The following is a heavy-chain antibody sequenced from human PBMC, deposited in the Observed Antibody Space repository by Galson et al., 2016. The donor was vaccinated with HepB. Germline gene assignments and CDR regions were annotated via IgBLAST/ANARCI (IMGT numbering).Heavy chain of an antibody. V-gene: IGHV3-23*01. CDR1: GFTFSSYA. J-gene: IGHJ4*01. CDR3: ATDTRSTCTNCRFDH. CDR2: ISPIFGTP. Sequence: SLKLSCAASGFTFSSYAMSWVRQAPGKGLEWVSAISPIFGTPNYARTFQGRFTITTDNSTNTVYLQLNSLRFEDTAVYYCATDTRSTCTNCRFDHWGHGTLVTVSS. D-gene: IGHD2-8*01.